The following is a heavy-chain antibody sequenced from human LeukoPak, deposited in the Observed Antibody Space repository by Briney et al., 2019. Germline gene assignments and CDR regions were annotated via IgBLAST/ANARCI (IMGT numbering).Heavy chain of an antibody. CDR3: AKEKILSTGHYFYFYGMDV. CDR1: GFTFSNYA. J-gene: IGHJ6*02. D-gene: IGHD3-3*01. V-gene: IGHV3-23*01. Sequence: GGSLRLSCAASGFTFSNYAMSWVRQAPGKGLEWVSAISGSGGSTYYADSVKGRFTISRDNFKNTLYLQLNSLRAEDTAKYYCAKEKILSTGHYFYFYGMDVWGQGTTVSVSS. CDR2: ISGSGGST.